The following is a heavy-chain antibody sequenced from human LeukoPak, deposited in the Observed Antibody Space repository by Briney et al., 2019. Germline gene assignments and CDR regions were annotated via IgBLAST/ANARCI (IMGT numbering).Heavy chain of an antibody. J-gene: IGHJ3*02. CDR2: IVVGSGNT. D-gene: IGHD1-26*01. Sequence: GASVNVSFKASGFTFTSSAMQWVRQARGQRREGIGWIVVGSGNTNYAQKFQERVTITRDMSTSTAYMELSSLRSEDTAVYYCAAGGGIVGATTAFDIWGQGTMVTVSS. CDR3: AAGGGIVGATTAFDI. V-gene: IGHV1-58*02. CDR1: GFTFTSSA.